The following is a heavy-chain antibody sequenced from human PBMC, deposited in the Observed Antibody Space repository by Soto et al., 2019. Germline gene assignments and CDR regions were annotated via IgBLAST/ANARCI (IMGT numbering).Heavy chain of an antibody. CDR3: ARRQGPRPYYYAVDG. V-gene: IGHV3-23*01. CDR2: TSDSGGTT. D-gene: IGHD6-6*01. Sequence: GGSLRLSCAASEFTFNNYAMTWVRQAPGKGLECVSSTSDSGGTTNYADSVKGRFTSSRDNSKNTLYLQMNSLRAEDTAVYYCARRQGPRPYYYAVDGWGQGTTVTVSS. CDR1: EFTFNNYA. J-gene: IGHJ6*02.